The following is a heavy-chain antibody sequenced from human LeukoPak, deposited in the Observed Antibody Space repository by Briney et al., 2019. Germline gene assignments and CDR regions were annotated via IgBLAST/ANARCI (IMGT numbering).Heavy chain of an antibody. Sequence: GGSLRLSCAASGFTFSICWMNWVRQAPGKGLEWVASINPDGSEKYYVDSVKGRFSISRDSAKKSLYLQMNSLKAEDTAVYYCAGHYSSGWSVDYWGQGALVTVSS. CDR1: GFTFSICW. J-gene: IGHJ4*02. CDR3: AGHYSSGWSVDY. V-gene: IGHV3-7*01. D-gene: IGHD6-19*01. CDR2: INPDGSEK.